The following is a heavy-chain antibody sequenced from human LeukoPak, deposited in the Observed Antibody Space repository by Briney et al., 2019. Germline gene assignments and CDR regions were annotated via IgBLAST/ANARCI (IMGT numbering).Heavy chain of an antibody. D-gene: IGHD6-19*01. CDR1: GGTFSNLG. V-gene: IGHV1-69*13. J-gene: IGHJ4*02. CDR2: IIPISGPA. CDR3: ARTLTAVAGLDY. Sequence: SVTVSCKASGGTFSNLGISWVRQAPGQGLEWMGGIIPISGPANFAQKFQGRVTITADESTSTAYMELNSLTSEDTAVYYCARTLTAVAGLDYWGQGTLVTVSS.